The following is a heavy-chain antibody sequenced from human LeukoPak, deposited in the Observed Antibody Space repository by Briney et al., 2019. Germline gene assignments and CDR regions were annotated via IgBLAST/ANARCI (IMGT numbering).Heavy chain of an antibody. CDR2: INPNSGGT. Sequence: APVKVSCKASGYTFTGYYMHWVRQAPGQGLEWMGWINPNSGGTNYAQKFQGRVTMTRDTSISTAYMELSRLRSDDTAVYYCARDIVNHYYYYMDVWGKGTTVTVSS. CDR1: GYTFTGYY. CDR3: ARDIVNHYYYYMDV. J-gene: IGHJ6*03. D-gene: IGHD1-26*01. V-gene: IGHV1-2*02.